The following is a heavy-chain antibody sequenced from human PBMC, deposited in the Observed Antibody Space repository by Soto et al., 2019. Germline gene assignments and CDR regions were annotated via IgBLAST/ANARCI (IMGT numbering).Heavy chain of an antibody. CDR3: AKATNFGVGPDYYYYYGMDV. V-gene: IGHV3-23*01. CDR1: VFTCSSYA. D-gene: IGHD3-3*01. J-gene: IGHJ6*02. Sequence: PRWSLRLSCSGSVFTCSSYAMSWFRQAPGKGLEWVSTVSGSGGSASYADSVKGRFTISGDKSKSTLYLQMNSLRGEDTAVYYCAKATNFGVGPDYYYYYGMDVWGQGTTVTVSS. CDR2: VSGSGGSA.